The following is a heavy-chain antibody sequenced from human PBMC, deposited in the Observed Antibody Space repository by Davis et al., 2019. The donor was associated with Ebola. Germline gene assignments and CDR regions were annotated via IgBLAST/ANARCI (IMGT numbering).Heavy chain of an antibody. CDR3: ARGPYPRYGDLDY. CDR2: IYYSGST. V-gene: IGHV4-30-4*01. Sequence: PSETLSLTCTVSGGSISSGDYYWSWIRQPPGKGLEWIGYIYYSGSTYYNPSLKSRVTISVDTSKNQFSLKLSSVTAEDTAVYYCARGPYPRYGDLDYWGQGTLVTVSS. D-gene: IGHD4-17*01. J-gene: IGHJ4*02. CDR1: GGSISSGDYY.